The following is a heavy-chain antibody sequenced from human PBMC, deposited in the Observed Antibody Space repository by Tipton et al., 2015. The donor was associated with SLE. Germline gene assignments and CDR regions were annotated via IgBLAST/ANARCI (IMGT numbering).Heavy chain of an antibody. CDR1: GGSFSGYY. J-gene: IGHJ5*02. V-gene: IGHV4-34*01. D-gene: IGHD4-17*01. CDR2: INHSGST. CDR3: AGHDYGDYGRFDP. Sequence: TLSLTCAVYGGSFSGYYWSWIRQPPGKGLEWIGEINHSGSTNYNPSLKSRVTISVDTSKNQFSLKLSSVTAADTAVYYCAGHDYGDYGRFDPWGQGTLVTVSS.